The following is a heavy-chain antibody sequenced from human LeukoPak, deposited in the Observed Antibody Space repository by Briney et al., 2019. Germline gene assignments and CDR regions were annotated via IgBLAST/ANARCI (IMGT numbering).Heavy chain of an antibody. CDR1: GGSFSGYY. CDR2: INHSGST. J-gene: IGHJ4*02. V-gene: IGHV4-34*01. Sequence: SETLSLTCAVYGGSFSGYYWSWIRQPPGKGLEWIGEINHSGSTNYNPSLKSRVTISVDTSKNQFSLKLSSVTAADTAVYYCARGRPRSYCSGGSCYFDYWGQRTLVTVSS. CDR3: ARGRPRSYCSGGSCYFDY. D-gene: IGHD2-15*01.